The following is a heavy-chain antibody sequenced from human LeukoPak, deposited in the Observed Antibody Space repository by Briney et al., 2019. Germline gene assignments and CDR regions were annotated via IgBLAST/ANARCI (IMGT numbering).Heavy chain of an antibody. CDR1: GGSISYSNSY. V-gene: IGHV4-39*07. Sequence: PSETLSLTCTVSGGSISYSNSYWGWIRQPPGKGLEWIGNIYFSGSTYYKQSLKSRVTISVDTSKNQFSLKLRSVTVADTAVYYCARGGYYGSGNDFRFDPWGQGTLVTVSS. CDR2: IYFSGST. J-gene: IGHJ5*02. D-gene: IGHD3-10*01. CDR3: ARGGYYGSGNDFRFDP.